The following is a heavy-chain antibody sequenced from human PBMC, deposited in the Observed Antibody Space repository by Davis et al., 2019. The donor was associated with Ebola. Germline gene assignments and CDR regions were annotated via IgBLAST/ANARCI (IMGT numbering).Heavy chain of an antibody. CDR2: ISGSGGST. CDR3: TSWVGTDLFDY. Sequence: GESLKISCAASGFTFSSYAMSWVRQAPGKGLEWVSAISGSGGSTYYADSVKGRFTISRDNSKNTLYLQMNSLRAEDTAVYYCTSWVGTDLFDYWGQGTLVTVSS. CDR1: GFTFSSYA. D-gene: IGHD1-1*01. V-gene: IGHV3-23*01. J-gene: IGHJ4*02.